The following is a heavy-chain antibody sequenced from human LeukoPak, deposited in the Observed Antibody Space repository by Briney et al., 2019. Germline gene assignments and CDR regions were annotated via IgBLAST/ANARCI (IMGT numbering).Heavy chain of an antibody. CDR1: GFTFDDYA. CDR3: AKGKVNHDGAFDF. Sequence: GGSLRLSCAASGFTFDDYAMHWVRQAPGKGLEWVSGISAGGATTHYADSVKGRFTMSRDNSKKTVYLQMNSLRAEDTAIYYCAKGKVNHDGAFDFWGQGTMVTVSS. D-gene: IGHD1-14*01. CDR2: ISAGGATT. J-gene: IGHJ3*01. V-gene: IGHV3-23*01.